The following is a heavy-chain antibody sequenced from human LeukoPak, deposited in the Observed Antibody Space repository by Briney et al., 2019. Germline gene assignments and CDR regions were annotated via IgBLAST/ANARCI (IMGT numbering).Heavy chain of an antibody. J-gene: IGHJ4*02. CDR3: AKDRGRGSGSYYLFDY. CDR1: GFTFSSYA. Sequence: PGGSLRLSCAASGFTFSSYAMSWVRQAPGKGLEWVAVISYDGSNKYYADSVKGRFTISRDNSKNTLYLQMNSLRAEDTAVYYCAKDRGRGSGSYYLFDYWGQGTLVTVSS. D-gene: IGHD3-10*01. CDR2: ISYDGSNK. V-gene: IGHV3-30*18.